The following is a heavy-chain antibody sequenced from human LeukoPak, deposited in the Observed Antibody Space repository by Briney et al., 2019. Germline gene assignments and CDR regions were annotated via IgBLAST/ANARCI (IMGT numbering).Heavy chain of an antibody. J-gene: IGHJ4*02. D-gene: IGHD1-7*01. Sequence: GGSLRLSCAASGFTFSSYWMSWVRQAPGKGLEWVANIKQDGSENYFVDSVKGRFTISRDNTKNSLYLQMNSLRAEDTAVYYCARDPGSTGGRGFDYWGQGTLVTVSS. CDR3: ARDPGSTGGRGFDY. CDR1: GFTFSSYW. V-gene: IGHV3-7*01. CDR2: IKQDGSEN.